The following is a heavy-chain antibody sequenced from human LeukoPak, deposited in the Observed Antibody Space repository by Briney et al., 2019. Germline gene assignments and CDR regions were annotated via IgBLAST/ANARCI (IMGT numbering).Heavy chain of an antibody. CDR2: IDPDGNTK. D-gene: IGHD4-17*01. CDR3: ARDPAYGAFDY. Sequence: GGSLRLSCAATGFTFSGSWMTWVRQAPGRGLEWVANIDPDGNTKNYLDSVKGRFTISRDNARNSLYLQLNSLRAEDTSVYYCARDPAYGAFDYWGQGTLVTVSS. J-gene: IGHJ4*02. CDR1: GFTFSGSW. V-gene: IGHV3-7*01.